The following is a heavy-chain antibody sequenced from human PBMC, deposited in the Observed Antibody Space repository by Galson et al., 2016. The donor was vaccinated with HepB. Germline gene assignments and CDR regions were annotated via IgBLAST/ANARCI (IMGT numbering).Heavy chain of an antibody. J-gene: IGHJ4*02. Sequence: SLRLSCAASTFSVSDDYMNWVRQAPGKGLEWVSLIYSGGGTYYADSVKGRFIISRDNSKNTLYLQMNGLRVEDTAVYYCARGSDLGSFWGQGTLVTVSS. CDR1: TFSVSDDY. V-gene: IGHV3-66*01. CDR2: IYSGGGT. D-gene: IGHD1-26*01. CDR3: ARGSDLGSF.